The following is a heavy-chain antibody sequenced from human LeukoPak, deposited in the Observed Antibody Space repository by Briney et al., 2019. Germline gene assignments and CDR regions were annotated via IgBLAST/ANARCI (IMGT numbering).Heavy chain of an antibody. D-gene: IGHD1-1*01. Sequence: GGSLRLSCAASGFTVSSNYMSWVRQAPGKGLEWVSVIYSGGSTYYADSVKGRFTISRDNSKNTLYLQMNSLRAEDTAVYYCAKDLLKRWVLDYFDYWGQGTLVTVSS. CDR1: GFTVSSNY. CDR2: IYSGGST. J-gene: IGHJ4*02. CDR3: AKDLLKRWVLDYFDY. V-gene: IGHV3-53*05.